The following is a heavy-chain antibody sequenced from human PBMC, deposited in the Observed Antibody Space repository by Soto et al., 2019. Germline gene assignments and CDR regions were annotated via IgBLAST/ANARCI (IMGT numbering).Heavy chain of an antibody. Sequence: SGPTLVNPTQTLTLTCSFSGFSLSVYGVRVIWFRQPPGETLEWLALIHWNDDKRYSPYLKSRLTITKETSKNQVVLTLTNLDPLDTGTYLCAHTKDSSGFLTSWGQGIMVTVYS. V-gene: IGHV2-5*01. CDR1: GFSLSVYGVR. CDR3: AHTKDSSGFLTS. CDR2: IHWNDDK. J-gene: IGHJ5*02. D-gene: IGHD3-22*01.